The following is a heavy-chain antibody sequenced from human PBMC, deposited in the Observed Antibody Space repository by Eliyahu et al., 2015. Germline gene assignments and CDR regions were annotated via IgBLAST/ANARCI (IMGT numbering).Heavy chain of an antibody. CDR3: ARARGYSGYGDY. CDR1: GFTXSSXW. CDR2: IKQDGSEK. V-gene: IGHV3-7*01. Sequence: EVQLVESGGGLVQPGGSLRLSXXAXGFTXSSXWMGWXXQAPGKGLEWVXNIKQDGSEKYYVDXVKGRFTISRDNAKNSLYLQMNSLRAEDTAVYYCARARGYSGYGDYWGQGTLVTVSS. J-gene: IGHJ4*02. D-gene: IGHD5-12*01.